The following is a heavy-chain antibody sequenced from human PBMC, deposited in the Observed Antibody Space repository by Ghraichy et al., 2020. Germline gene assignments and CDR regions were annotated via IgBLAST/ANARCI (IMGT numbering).Heavy chain of an antibody. CDR2: ITGASGAT. CDR3: ARGTSDFWSGYAD. J-gene: IGHJ4*02. V-gene: IGHV3-23*01. Sequence: GGSLRLSCAASGFTFYIKAMYWVRQAPGKGLQWASGITGASGATFLADSVKGRFSISRDNSESTLYLQMHSLRTEDTAIYYCARGTSDFWSGYADWGQGTLVTVS. D-gene: IGHD3-3*01. CDR1: GFTFYIKA.